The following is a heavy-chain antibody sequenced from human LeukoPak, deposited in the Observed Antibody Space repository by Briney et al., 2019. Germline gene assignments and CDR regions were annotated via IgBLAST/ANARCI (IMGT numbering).Heavy chain of an antibody. CDR1: GYTFTEYY. D-gene: IGHD2-2*01. CDR3: ARANFLYCSSSTCLFDY. Sequence: GSVKVSCKASGYTFTEYYMHWVRQPPGQGFEWMGGINPNDGDTNNAQKFQGRVTMTRDTSISTAHMEVSRLRSDDTAVYYCARANFLYCSSSTCLFDYWGQGTLVTVSS. CDR2: INPNDGDT. J-gene: IGHJ4*02. V-gene: IGHV1-2*02.